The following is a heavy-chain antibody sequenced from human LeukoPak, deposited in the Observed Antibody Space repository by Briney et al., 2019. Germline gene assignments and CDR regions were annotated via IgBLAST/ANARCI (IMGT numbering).Heavy chain of an antibody. D-gene: IGHD3-10*01. CDR3: AKDYYGSGSLPDY. Sequence: PGGSLRLSCAASGFTFSSYAMHWVRQAPGKGLEWVAVISYDGSNKYYADSVKGRFTISRDNSKNTLYLQMNSLRAEDTAVYYCAKDYYGSGSLPDYWGQGTLVTVSS. J-gene: IGHJ4*02. V-gene: IGHV3-30*04. CDR1: GFTFSSYA. CDR2: ISYDGSNK.